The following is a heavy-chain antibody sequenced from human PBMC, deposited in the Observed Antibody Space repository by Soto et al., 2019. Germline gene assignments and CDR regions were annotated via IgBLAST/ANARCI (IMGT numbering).Heavy chain of an antibody. J-gene: IGHJ4*01. D-gene: IGHD3-10*02. CDR3: ARDFYHVEGRFDY. Sequence: RLSCSASGFTFSNYKMNLVRQAPGKGLEWVSYISGSCSTRYYADSVKGRFTISRDNAKKSLYLQMNSLRAEDTAVYYCARDFYHVEGRFDYWGQGTLVTVSS. V-gene: IGHV3-48*03. CDR1: GFTFSNYK. CDR2: ISGSCSTR.